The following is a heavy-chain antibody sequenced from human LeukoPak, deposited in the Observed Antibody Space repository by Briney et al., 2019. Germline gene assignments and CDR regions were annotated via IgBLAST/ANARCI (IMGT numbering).Heavy chain of an antibody. D-gene: IGHD5-18*01. CDR2: IIPIFGIA. Sequence: SVKVSCKASGGTFSSYAISWVRQAPGQGLEWMGRIIPIFGIANYAQRFQGRVTITADKSTSTAYMELSSLRSEDTAVYYCARVDTAIAFDYWGQGTLVTVSS. J-gene: IGHJ4*02. CDR1: GGTFSSYA. V-gene: IGHV1-69*04. CDR3: ARVDTAIAFDY.